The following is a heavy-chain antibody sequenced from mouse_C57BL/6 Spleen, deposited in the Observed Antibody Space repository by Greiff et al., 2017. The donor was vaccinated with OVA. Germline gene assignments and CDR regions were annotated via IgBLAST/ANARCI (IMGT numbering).Heavy chain of an antibody. Sequence: QVQLQQSGAELVRPGSSVKLSCKASGYTFTSYWMDWVKQRPGQGLEWIGNIYPSDSETHYNQKFKDKATLTVDKSSSTAYMQLSSLTSEDSAVYYCARLGGYDVEGAYWGQGTLVTVSA. CDR2: IYPSDSET. J-gene: IGHJ3*01. D-gene: IGHD2-2*01. V-gene: IGHV1-61*01. CDR1: GYTFTSYW. CDR3: ARLGGYDVEGAY.